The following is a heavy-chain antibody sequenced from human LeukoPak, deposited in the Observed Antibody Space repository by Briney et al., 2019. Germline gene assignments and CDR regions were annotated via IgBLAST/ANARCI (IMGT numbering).Heavy chain of an antibody. CDR2: INHSGST. D-gene: IGHD6-6*01. Sequence: SETLSPTCAVYGGSFSGYYWSWIRQPPGKGLEWIGEINHSGSTNYNPSLKSRVTISVDTSKNQFSLKLSSVTAADTAVYYCARGRISSSSAGRRYFDLWGRGTLVTVSS. J-gene: IGHJ2*01. CDR1: GGSFSGYY. V-gene: IGHV4-34*01. CDR3: ARGRISSSSAGRRYFDL.